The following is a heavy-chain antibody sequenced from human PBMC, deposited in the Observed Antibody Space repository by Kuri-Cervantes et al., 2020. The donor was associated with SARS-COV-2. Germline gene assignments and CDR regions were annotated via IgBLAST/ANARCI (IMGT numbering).Heavy chain of an antibody. CDR1: GYTFTGYY. CDR3: ARASSGSYYRFDC. D-gene: IGHD1-26*01. J-gene: IGHJ4*02. Sequence: ASVKVSCKASGYTFTGYYMHWVRQAPGQGLEWMGWINPNSGGTNYAQKFQGRVTMTRDTSISTAYMELSRLRSDDTAVYYCARASSGSYYRFDCWGQGTLVTVSS. CDR2: INPNSGGT. V-gene: IGHV1-2*02.